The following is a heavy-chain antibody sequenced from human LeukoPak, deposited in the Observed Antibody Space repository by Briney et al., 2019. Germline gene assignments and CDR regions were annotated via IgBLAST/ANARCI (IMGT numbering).Heavy chain of an antibody. Sequence: PGGSLRLSCAASGFTFSDYYMSWIRQAPGKGLEGVSYISSSGSTIYYADSVKGRFTISRDNAKNSLYLQMNSLRAEDTAVYYCARGNTPSAEYFQHWGQGTLVTVSS. V-gene: IGHV3-11*04. J-gene: IGHJ1*01. CDR1: GFTFSDYY. CDR2: ISSSGSTI. CDR3: ARGNTPSAEYFQH.